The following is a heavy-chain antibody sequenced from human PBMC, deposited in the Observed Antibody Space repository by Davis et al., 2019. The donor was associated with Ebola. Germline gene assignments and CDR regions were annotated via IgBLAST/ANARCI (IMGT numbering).Heavy chain of an antibody. CDR1: GFTFDDYA. CDR2: ISWNSGSI. Sequence: GGSLRLSCAASGFTFDDYAMHWVRQAPGKGLEWVSGISWNSGSIGYADSVKGRFTISRDNAKNSLYLQMNSLRAEDTAVYYCAKDGYCSGGSCSGDAFDIWGQGTMVTVSS. D-gene: IGHD2-15*01. V-gene: IGHV3-9*01. J-gene: IGHJ3*02. CDR3: AKDGYCSGGSCSGDAFDI.